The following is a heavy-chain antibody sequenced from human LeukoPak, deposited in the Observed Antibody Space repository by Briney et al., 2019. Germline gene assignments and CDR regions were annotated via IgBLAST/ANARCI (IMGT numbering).Heavy chain of an antibody. J-gene: IGHJ4*02. Sequence: PGGSLRLSCAASGFTFSTYWMHWVRQVPGEGLVWVSRINSDGTSTSYADSVKGRFTISRDNAKNTLYLQMNSLRAEVTAVYYCAGGGSTYYEIWGQGTLVTVSS. CDR1: GFTFSTYW. D-gene: IGHD3-22*01. CDR3: AGGGSTYYEI. V-gene: IGHV3-74*01. CDR2: INSDGTST.